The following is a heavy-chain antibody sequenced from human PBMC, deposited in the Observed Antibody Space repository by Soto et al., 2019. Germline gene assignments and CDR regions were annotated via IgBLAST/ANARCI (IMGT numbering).Heavy chain of an antibody. D-gene: IGHD2-2*01. CDR2: IITISGTA. J-gene: IGHJ6*02. CDR1: GGTFSSYA. CDR3: ARSQGSSTSLEIYYYYYYGMDV. V-gene: IGHV1-69*01. Sequence: QVKLVQSGAEVKKPGSSVKVSCKASGGTFSSYAISWVRQAPGQGLEWMGGIITISGTANYAQKFQGRVTITADESTSTAYMELSSLRSEDTAVYYCARSQGSSTSLEIYYYYYYGMDVWGQGTTVTVSS.